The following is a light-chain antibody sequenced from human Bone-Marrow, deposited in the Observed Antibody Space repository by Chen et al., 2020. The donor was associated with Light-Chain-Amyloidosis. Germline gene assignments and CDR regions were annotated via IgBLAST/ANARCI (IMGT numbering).Light chain of an antibody. J-gene: IGLJ3*02. CDR1: DIENEV. V-gene: IGLV3-21*02. CDR2: DDS. CDR3: QVWDRSSDRPV. Sequence: SYVLTQPPSVSVAPGQTARITCGGNDIENEVVHWYQQKPGQAPVLVVSDDSDRPSGIPERWSGSNSGNTATLTISRVEAGDEADYYCQVWDRSSDRPVFGGGTKLTVL.